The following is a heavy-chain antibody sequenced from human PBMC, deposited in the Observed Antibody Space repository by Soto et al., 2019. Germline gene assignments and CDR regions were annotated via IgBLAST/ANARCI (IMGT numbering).Heavy chain of an antibody. J-gene: IGHJ5*02. V-gene: IGHV3-23*01. CDR1: GFTFRNYA. Sequence: PGGSLRLSCAASGFTFRNYAMNWVRQAPGKGLEWVSGISVSGGSTYYADSVRGRFTISRDNAKNSVYLQMDSLRVEDTAVYYCAREGALKPFSSWGQGALVTVSS. CDR2: ISVSGGST. CDR3: AREGALKPFSS.